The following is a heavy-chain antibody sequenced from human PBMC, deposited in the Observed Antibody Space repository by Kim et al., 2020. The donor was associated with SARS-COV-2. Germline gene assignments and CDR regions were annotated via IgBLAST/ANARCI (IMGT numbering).Heavy chain of an antibody. CDR1: GGSIGSPNW. J-gene: IGHJ1*01. CDR3: ARDQRVSGVVRYLQH. Sequence: SETLSLTCAVSGGSIGSPNWWTWVRQPPGKGLEWIGEIYHSGSTNYNPSLESRVTMSVDKSKNQFPLKLNSVAAADPAVYYSARDQRVSGVVRYLQHWGQGTLVTVSS. V-gene: IGHV4-4*02. D-gene: IGHD6-25*01. CDR2: IYHSGST.